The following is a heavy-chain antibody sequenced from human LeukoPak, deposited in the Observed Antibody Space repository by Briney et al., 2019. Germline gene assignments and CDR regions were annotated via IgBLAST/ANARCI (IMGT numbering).Heavy chain of an antibody. J-gene: IGHJ4*02. CDR3: ARSPLYYYVSSGYYDY. D-gene: IGHD3-22*01. Sequence: PSETLSLTCAVYGGSFSGYYWSWIRQPPGKGLEWIGEINHSGSTNYNPSLKSRVTISVDTSKNQFSLKLSSVTAADTAVYYCARSPLYYYVSSGYYDYWGQGTLVTVSS. CDR2: INHSGST. V-gene: IGHV4-34*01. CDR1: GGSFSGYY.